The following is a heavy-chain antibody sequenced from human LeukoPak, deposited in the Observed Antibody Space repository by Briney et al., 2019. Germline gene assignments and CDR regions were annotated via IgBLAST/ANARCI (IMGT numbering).Heavy chain of an antibody. D-gene: IGHD3-9*01. Sequence: PGGSLRLSCAASGFTFSSYSMNWVRQAPGKGLEWVSSISSRSSYIYYADSVKGRFTISRDNAKNSLYLQMNSLRAEDTAVYYCARGTSNYDILTGYYSDVDYWGQGTLVTVSS. J-gene: IGHJ4*02. CDR1: GFTFSSYS. V-gene: IGHV3-21*01. CDR2: ISSRSSYI. CDR3: ARGTSNYDILTGYYSDVDY.